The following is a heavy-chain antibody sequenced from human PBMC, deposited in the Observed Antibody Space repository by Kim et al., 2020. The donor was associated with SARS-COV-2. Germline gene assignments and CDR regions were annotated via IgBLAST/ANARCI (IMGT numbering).Heavy chain of an antibody. Sequence: QKFQGRVTITADKSTSTAYMELSSLRSEDTAVYYCARRAYGDYTPGFFDYWGQGTLVTVSS. D-gene: IGHD4-17*01. V-gene: IGHV1-69*02. CDR3: ARRAYGDYTPGFFDY. J-gene: IGHJ4*02.